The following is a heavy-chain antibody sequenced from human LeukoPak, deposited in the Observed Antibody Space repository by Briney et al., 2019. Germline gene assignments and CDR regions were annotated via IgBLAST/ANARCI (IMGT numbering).Heavy chain of an antibody. CDR3: ASRDGSYGY. J-gene: IGHJ4*02. V-gene: IGHV3-7*01. CDR1: GFTLSSYW. D-gene: IGHD1-26*01. CDR2: IRQDGSEK. Sequence: GESLRLSCAASGFTLSSYWMTWVRQAPGKGLEWVANIRQDGSEKDYVDSVKGRFTISRDNAKNSLYLQMNSLRAEDTAVYYCASRDGSYGYWGQGTLVTVSS.